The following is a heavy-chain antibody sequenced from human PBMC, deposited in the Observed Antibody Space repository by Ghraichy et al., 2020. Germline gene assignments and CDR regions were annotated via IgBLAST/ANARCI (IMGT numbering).Heavy chain of an antibody. V-gene: IGHV3-23*01. CDR1: GFTFSTFA. J-gene: IGHJ4*02. Sequence: GVLNISCSASGFTFSTFALSWVRQPPGKGLEWVSSITDIGDKTFYADSVGGRFTMSRDNVKNMTYLQMSSLRADDTAVYYCETRDYWGQGVLVTVSS. CDR3: ETRDY. CDR2: ITDIGDKT.